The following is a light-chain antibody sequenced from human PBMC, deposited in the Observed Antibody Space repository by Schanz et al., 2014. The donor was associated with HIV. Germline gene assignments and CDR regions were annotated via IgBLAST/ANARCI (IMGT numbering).Light chain of an antibody. J-gene: IGLJ1*01. CDR3: LSYDRSLSGPYL. CDR1: SSNIGAGYD. Sequence: QSVLAQPPSVSGAPGQRVTISCTGTSSNIGAGYDVHWYQLLPGTAPTLLIFDNTNRPSGVPARFSGSKSGTSASLAITGLQAEDEADYYCLSYDRSLSGPYLFGTGTKLTVL. CDR2: DNT. V-gene: IGLV1-40*01.